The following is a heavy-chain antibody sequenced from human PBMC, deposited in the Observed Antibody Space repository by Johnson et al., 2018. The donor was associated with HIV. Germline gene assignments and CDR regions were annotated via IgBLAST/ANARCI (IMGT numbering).Heavy chain of an antibody. D-gene: IGHD1-26*01. J-gene: IGHJ3*02. V-gene: IGHV3-66*02. CDR1: GFTVRSNY. Sequence: VQLVESGGGLIQPGGSLRLSCAASGFTVRSNYMSWVRQAPGRGLEWVSVIYSGGGTYYADSVKGRFTISRDTSKNMLYLQMNSLRPEDTAVYYCVAATGANGLDIWGQGTKVTVSS. CDR3: VAATGANGLDI. CDR2: IYSGGGT.